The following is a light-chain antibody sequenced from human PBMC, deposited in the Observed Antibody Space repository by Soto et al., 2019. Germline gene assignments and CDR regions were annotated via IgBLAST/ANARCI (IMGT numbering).Light chain of an antibody. Sequence: EIVLTQSPATLSLSPGERATLSCRASQSVSSYLAWYQQKPGQAPRLLIYDASNRATGIPARFSGSGSGTDLTLTISSLEPEDFAVYCCQQRSNWPRTFGGGTKV. CDR2: DAS. J-gene: IGKJ4*01. CDR3: QQRSNWPRT. V-gene: IGKV3-11*01. CDR1: QSVSSY.